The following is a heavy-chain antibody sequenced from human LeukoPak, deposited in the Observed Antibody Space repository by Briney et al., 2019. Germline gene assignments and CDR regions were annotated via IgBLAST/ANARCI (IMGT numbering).Heavy chain of an antibody. CDR3: AKGGTRASGSYYKTD. V-gene: IGHV3-23*01. D-gene: IGHD3-10*01. CDR2: LSASAGST. Sequence: GGSLRLSCAASGFTLSDYAMSWVRQAPGKGLEWVSALSASAGSTYYADSVKGRFTISRDNSKNTLYLQMNSLRAEDTAVYYCAKGGTRASGSYYKTDWGQGTLVTVSS. J-gene: IGHJ4*02. CDR1: GFTLSDYA.